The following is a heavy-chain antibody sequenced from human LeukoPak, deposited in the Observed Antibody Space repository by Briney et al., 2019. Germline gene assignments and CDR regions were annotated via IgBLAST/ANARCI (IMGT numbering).Heavy chain of an antibody. Sequence: SETLSLTCAVYGGSFSVNYWSWIRQPPGKGLEWIGEINDSGSTSYNPSLKSRVTISGDASKNQLSLKLSSVTAADTAVYYCARRPVAAGRSVRYFDYWGQGTLVTVSS. CDR2: INDSGST. CDR3: ARRPVAAGRSVRYFDY. CDR1: GGSFSVNY. D-gene: IGHD6-19*01. J-gene: IGHJ4*02. V-gene: IGHV4-34*01.